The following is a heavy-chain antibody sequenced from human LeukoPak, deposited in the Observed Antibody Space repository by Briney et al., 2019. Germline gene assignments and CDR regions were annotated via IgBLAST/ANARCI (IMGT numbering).Heavy chain of an antibody. CDR1: GGSISSYY. V-gene: IGHV4-4*07. D-gene: IGHD6-13*01. J-gene: IGHJ5*02. CDR2: IYSSGST. Sequence: SETLSLTCTVSGGSISSYYWSWIRQPAGKGLEWIGRIYSSGSTNYNPSPKSRVTMSVDTSKNQFSLRLSSVTAADTAMYYCTKGGSTWYNWFDPWGQGPLVTVSS. CDR3: TKGGSTWYNWFDP.